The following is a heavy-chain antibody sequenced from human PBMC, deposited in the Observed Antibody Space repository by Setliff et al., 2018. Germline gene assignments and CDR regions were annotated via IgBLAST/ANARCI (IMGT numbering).Heavy chain of an antibody. CDR2: INHSGST. CDR3: ARDKGDGYGVDAYAGGGFDI. CDR1: GGSFSGYY. D-gene: IGHD4-17*01. J-gene: IGHJ3*02. Sequence: PSETLSLTCAVYGGSFSGYYWSWIRQPPGKGLEWIGEINHSGSTNYNPSLKSRVTMSADTSKKQFSLKLSSVTAADTAVYYCARDKGDGYGVDAYAGGGFDIWGQGTMVTVSS. V-gene: IGHV4-34*01.